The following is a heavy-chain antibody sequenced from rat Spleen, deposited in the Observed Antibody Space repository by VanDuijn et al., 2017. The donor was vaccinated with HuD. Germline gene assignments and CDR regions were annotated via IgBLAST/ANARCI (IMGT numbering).Heavy chain of an antibody. CDR3: TRDYYDGTYYYYFDY. V-gene: IGHV5-31*01. CDR2: ITNTGGST. D-gene: IGHD1-12*02. J-gene: IGHJ2*01. Sequence: EVQLVESGGGLVQPGRSMKLSCAASGFTFNNYWMTWIRQAPGKGLEWVASITNTGGSTYYPDSVKGRFTISRDNAKSTLYLQMNSLRSEDTATYYCTRDYYDGTYYYYFDYWGQGVMVTVSS. CDR1: GFTFNNYW.